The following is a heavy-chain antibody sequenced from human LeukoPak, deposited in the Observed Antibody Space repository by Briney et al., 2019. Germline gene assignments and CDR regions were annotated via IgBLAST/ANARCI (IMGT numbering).Heavy chain of an antibody. J-gene: IGHJ6*03. V-gene: IGHV4-34*01. Sequence: SETLSLTCAVYGGSFSGYYWSWIRQPPGKGLEWIGEINHSGSTNYNPSLKSRVTISVDTSKNQFSLKLSSVTAADTAVYYCARGGPPKARRYMDVWGKGTTVTVSS. CDR2: INHSGST. CDR1: GGSFSGYY. CDR3: ARGGPPKARRYMDV.